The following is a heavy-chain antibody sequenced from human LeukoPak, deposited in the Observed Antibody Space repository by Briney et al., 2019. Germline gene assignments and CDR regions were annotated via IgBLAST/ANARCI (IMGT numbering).Heavy chain of an antibody. J-gene: IGHJ4*02. CDR1: GGSISSGGYS. Sequence: PSETLSLTCAVSGGSISSGGYSWSWIRQPPGKGLEWIVYIYHSGSTYYNPSLKSRVTISVDRSKNQFSLKLSSVTAAGTAVYYCASLKLYDSSGSEFDYWGQGTLVTVSS. CDR3: ASLKLYDSSGSEFDY. V-gene: IGHV4-30-2*01. CDR2: IYHSGST. D-gene: IGHD3-22*01.